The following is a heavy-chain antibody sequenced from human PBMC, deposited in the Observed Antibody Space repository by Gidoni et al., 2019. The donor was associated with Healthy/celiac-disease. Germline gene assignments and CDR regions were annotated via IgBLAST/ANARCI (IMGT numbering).Heavy chain of an antibody. CDR1: GFTFSSSA. Sequence: QVQLVESGGGVVQSGRSLRLSCAAAGFTFSSSAMHWVRQAPGKGLEWVAVISYDGSNKYYADSVKGRFTISRDNSKNTLYLQMNSLRAEDTAVYYCARYGSGNDAFDIWGQGTMVTVSS. J-gene: IGHJ3*02. CDR3: ARYGSGNDAFDI. D-gene: IGHD3-10*01. V-gene: IGHV3-30-3*01. CDR2: ISYDGSNK.